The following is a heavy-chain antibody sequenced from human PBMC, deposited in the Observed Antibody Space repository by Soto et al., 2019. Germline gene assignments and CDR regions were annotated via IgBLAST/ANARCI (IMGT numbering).Heavy chain of an antibody. J-gene: IGHJ4*01. CDR1: GFSFSIYG. CDR3: AKPYSGSPPKNFDY. V-gene: IGHV3-30*18. Sequence: PGGSLRLSCVASGFSFSIYGMYWGRQAPGKGLEWVAAISYDGSNKYYVDSVRGRFTISRDNSKNTVYLQMNSLRAEDTAVYYCAKPYSGSPPKNFDYWGQGTLVTVSS. CDR2: ISYDGSNK. D-gene: IGHD1-26*01.